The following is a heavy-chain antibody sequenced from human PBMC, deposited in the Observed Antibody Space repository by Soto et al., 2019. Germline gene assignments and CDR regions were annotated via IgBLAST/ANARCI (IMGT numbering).Heavy chain of an antibody. J-gene: IGHJ6*02. CDR2: ISYDGSNK. CDR3: ERDFTGVVAAYYYYYDMDV. Sequence: GGSLRLSCAASGFTFSSYAMHWVRQAPGKGLEWVAVISYDGSNKYYADSVKGRFTISRDNSKNTLYLQMNSLRAEDTAVYYCERDFTGVVAAYYYYYDMDVWGQGPTVTVSS. V-gene: IGHV3-30-3*01. CDR1: GFTFSSYA. D-gene: IGHD2-15*01.